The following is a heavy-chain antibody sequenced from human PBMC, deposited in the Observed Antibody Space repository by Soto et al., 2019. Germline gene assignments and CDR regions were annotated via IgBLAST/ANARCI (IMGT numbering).Heavy chain of an antibody. CDR1: GFTFTSYS. CDR3: AKGLSASYYDILTGPDY. J-gene: IGHJ4*02. D-gene: IGHD3-9*01. Sequence: EVQLLESGGRLVQPGGSLRLSCAASGFTFTSYSMNWVRQAPGKGLEWVSVISGSASTTYYADSVTGRFTISRDNSRNTLYLQMNSLRVEDTAVYFCAKGLSASYYDILTGPDYWGPGTLVTVSS. CDR2: ISGSASTT. V-gene: IGHV3-23*01.